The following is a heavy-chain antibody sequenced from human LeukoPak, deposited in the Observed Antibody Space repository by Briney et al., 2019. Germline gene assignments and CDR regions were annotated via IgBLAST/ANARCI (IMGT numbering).Heavy chain of an antibody. CDR1: GFTFSSYS. D-gene: IGHD6-6*01. V-gene: IGHV3-21*01. Sequence: GGSLRLSCAASGFTFSSYSMNWVRQAPGKGLEWVSSISSSSSYIYYADSVKGRFTISRDNAKNSLYLQMSSLRAEDTAVYYCARTGDRAARFYYYYYMDVWGKGTTVTVSS. CDR3: ARTGDRAARFYYYYYMDV. J-gene: IGHJ6*03. CDR2: ISSSSSYI.